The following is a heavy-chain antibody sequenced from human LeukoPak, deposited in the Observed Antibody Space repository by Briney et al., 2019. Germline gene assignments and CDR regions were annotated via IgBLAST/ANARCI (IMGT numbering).Heavy chain of an antibody. CDR2: ISGSGGST. CDR1: GFTFSSYA. D-gene: IGHD2-2*01. J-gene: IGHJ4*02. V-gene: IGHV3-23*01. Sequence: GGSLRLSCAASGFTFSSYAMSWVRQAPGKGLEWVSAISGSGGSTYYADSVKGRFTISRDNSKNTLYLQMNSLRAEDTAVYYCAKGIVVVPGETNHIDYWGQGTLVTVSS. CDR3: AKGIVVVPGETNHIDY.